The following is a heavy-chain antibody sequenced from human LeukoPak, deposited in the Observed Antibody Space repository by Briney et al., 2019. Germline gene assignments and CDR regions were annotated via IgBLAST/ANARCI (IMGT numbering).Heavy chain of an antibody. Sequence: SETLSLTCTVSGGSISSNSYYWGWVRQPPGKGLEWIGSIDYSGSTYYNLSLKSRVTISVDTSKNQFSLKVISVTAADTAVYYCARAHYYDSSGEGHDAFDIWGQGTMVTVSS. D-gene: IGHD3-22*01. CDR2: IDYSGST. CDR3: ARAHYYDSSGEGHDAFDI. J-gene: IGHJ3*02. V-gene: IGHV4-39*01. CDR1: GGSISSNSYY.